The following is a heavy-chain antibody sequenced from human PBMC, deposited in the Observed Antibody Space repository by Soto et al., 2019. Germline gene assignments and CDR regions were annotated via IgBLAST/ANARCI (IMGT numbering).Heavy chain of an antibody. CDR3: ARVSPSGYDLGAFDY. Sequence: SETLSLTCTVSGGSISSYYWSWIRQPPGKGLEWIGYIYYSGSTNYNPSLKSRVTISVDTSKNQFSLKLSSVTAADTAVYYCARVSPSGYDLGAFDYWGQGTLVTVSS. CDR2: IYYSGST. D-gene: IGHD5-12*01. CDR1: GGSISSYY. J-gene: IGHJ4*02. V-gene: IGHV4-59*01.